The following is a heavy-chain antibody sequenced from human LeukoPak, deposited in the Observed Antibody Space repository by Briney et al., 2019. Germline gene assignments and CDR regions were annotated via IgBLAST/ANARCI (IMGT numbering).Heavy chain of an antibody. D-gene: IGHD2-15*01. CDR2: ISGSGGGT. Sequence: GGSLRLSCAASGFTFSDYYMSWVRQTPGKGLEWVSTISGSGGGTYYADSVKGRFTISRDNSKNTLYLQMNSLRAEDTAVYYCAKDSLGYCSGDSCYGRYYFDYWGQGTLVTVSS. CDR1: GFTFSDYY. J-gene: IGHJ4*02. V-gene: IGHV3-23*01. CDR3: AKDSLGYCSGDSCYGRYYFDY.